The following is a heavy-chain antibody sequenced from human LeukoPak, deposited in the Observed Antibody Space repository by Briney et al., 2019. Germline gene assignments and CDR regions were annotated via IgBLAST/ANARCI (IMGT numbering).Heavy chain of an antibody. J-gene: IGHJ1*01. CDR2: IYSGGST. V-gene: IGHV3-53*01. Sequence: AAGSMILSIAASGFILSSNYRNWVRQAPGKGLEWVSVIYSGGSTYYADSGQGRFTISRDNSKNTLYLQMNGLRAEDPAVYYHASTGSYYFHYWGRGTVHSVPS. D-gene: IGHD1-14*01. CDR3: ASTGSYYFHY. CDR1: GFILSSNY.